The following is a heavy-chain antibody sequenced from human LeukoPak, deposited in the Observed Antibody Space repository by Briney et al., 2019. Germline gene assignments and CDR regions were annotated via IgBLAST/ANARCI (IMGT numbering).Heavy chain of an antibody. CDR2: ISGSGGST. J-gene: IGHJ4*02. CDR3: AKFLSMITIFGVVMSYFDY. Sequence: GGSLRLSCAASGFTFSSYAMSWVRQAPGKGLKWVSAISGSGGSTYYADSVKGRFTISRDNSKNTLYLQMNSLRAEDTAVYYCAKFLSMITIFGVVMSYFDYWGQGTLVTVSS. V-gene: IGHV3-23*01. D-gene: IGHD3-3*01. CDR1: GFTFSSYA.